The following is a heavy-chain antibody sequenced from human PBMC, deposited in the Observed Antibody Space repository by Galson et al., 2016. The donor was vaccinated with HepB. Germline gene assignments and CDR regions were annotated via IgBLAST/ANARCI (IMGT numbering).Heavy chain of an antibody. D-gene: IGHD6-13*01. CDR3: VKDRSRIAAAEFDY. V-gene: IGHV3-64D*06. Sequence: SLRLSCAASGFTFSDYVIHWVRQAPGKGLEYVSAISSNGGSTYYTDSVKGRFTISRDNSKNSLYLQMRNLRAEDTAVYYCVKDRSRIAAAEFDYWGQGTLVTVSS. CDR1: GFTFSDYV. J-gene: IGHJ4*02. CDR2: ISSNGGST.